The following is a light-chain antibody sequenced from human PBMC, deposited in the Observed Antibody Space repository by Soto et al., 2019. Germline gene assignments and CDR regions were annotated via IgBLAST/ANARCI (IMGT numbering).Light chain of an antibody. CDR1: QSVSSSY. Sequence: EFVLTPSPGTLSLSPGERATLSCRASQSVSSSYLAWYQQKPGKAPRLLIYGASSRATGVPDSISGRGAATYSLPTISMLHHDALTDYYCQQYGCSRTFGQGTKVDIK. J-gene: IGKJ1*01. CDR2: GAS. V-gene: IGKV3-20*01. CDR3: QQYGCSRT.